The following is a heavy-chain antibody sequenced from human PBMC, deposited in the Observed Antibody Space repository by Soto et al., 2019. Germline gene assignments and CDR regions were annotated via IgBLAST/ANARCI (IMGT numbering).Heavy chain of an antibody. CDR3: VKNSAGINT. Sequence: QFLQSGGGLVQPGGSLTLSCAASGFTFGTTDMSWVRQAPGEGLEWGSTIDGSGGITYYADSVKGRLTLSRDNSRNSLSLQMTSLSGDDTALYYCVKNSAGINTWGQGALVTVSS. V-gene: IGHV3-23*01. D-gene: IGHD3-10*01. CDR1: GFTFGTTD. J-gene: IGHJ1*01. CDR2: IDGSGGIT.